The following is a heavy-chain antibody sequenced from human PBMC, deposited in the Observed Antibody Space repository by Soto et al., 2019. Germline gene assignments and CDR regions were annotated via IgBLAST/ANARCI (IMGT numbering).Heavy chain of an antibody. V-gene: IGHV3-23*01. CDR3: AKIPGPTFDY. D-gene: IGHD2-8*02. J-gene: IGHJ4*02. CDR2: ISGSGGST. CDR1: GFTFSSNA. Sequence: PGGSLRLSCAASGFTFSSNAMSWVRQAPGKGLEWVSAISGSGGSTYYADSVKGRFTISRDNSKNALYLQMNSLRAEDTAVYYCAKIPGPTFDYWGQGTLVTVSS.